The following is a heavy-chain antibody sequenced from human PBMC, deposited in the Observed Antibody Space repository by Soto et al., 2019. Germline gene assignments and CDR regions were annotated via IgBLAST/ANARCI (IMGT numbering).Heavy chain of an antibody. CDR3: VREGRGSFDF. CDR1: GFIFTNYA. J-gene: IGHJ3*01. CDR2: IGGRGNSA. Sequence: GGSLRLSCAASGFIFTNYAMNWVRQAPGKGLEWVSVIGGRGNSAYYADSVQGRFTISRDNSKNTPSLQMSSLTADDTAIYYCVREGRGSFDFWGRGTMVTVSS. V-gene: IGHV3-23*01. D-gene: IGHD5-12*01.